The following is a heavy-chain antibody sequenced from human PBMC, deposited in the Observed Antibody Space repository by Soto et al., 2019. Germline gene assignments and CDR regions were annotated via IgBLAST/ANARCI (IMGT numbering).Heavy chain of an antibody. CDR3: ARGRYGDY. CDR1: AYAFTTYG. J-gene: IGHJ4*02. V-gene: IGHV1-18*01. Sequence: QVHLVQSGAEVKKPGALVKVTCQASAYAFTTYGITWVRQAPGQGLEWMGWISAHNGNTNYAQKLQGRVTVTRDTSTSTAYRELRSLRSDDTAVYYRARGRYGDYWGQGALVTVSS. D-gene: IGHD1-1*01. CDR2: ISAHNGNT.